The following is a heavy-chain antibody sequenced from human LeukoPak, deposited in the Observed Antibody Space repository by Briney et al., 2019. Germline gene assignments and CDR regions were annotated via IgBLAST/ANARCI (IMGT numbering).Heavy chain of an antibody. CDR2: ISWNSGSI. Sequence: SGGSLRLSCAASGFTFDDYAMHWVRQGPGKGLEWVSGISWNSGSIVYADSVKGRFTISRDNAKNSLYLQMNSLRADDTALYYCAKGVRITMVRGAFDIWGQGTMVTVSS. CDR3: AKGVRITMVRGAFDI. D-gene: IGHD3-10*01. J-gene: IGHJ3*02. V-gene: IGHV3-9*01. CDR1: GFTFDDYA.